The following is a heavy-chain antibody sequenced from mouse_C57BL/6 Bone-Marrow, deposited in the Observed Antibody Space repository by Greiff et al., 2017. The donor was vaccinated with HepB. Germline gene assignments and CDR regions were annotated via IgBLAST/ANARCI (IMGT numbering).Heavy chain of an antibody. CDR2: ISDGGSYT. CDR3: VYGNYPFAY. CDR1: GFTFSSYA. J-gene: IGHJ3*01. D-gene: IGHD2-1*01. Sequence: EVMLVESGGGLVKPGGSLKLSCAASGFTFSSYAMSWVRQTPEKRLEWVATISDGGSYTYYTDNVKGRFTISRDNAKNNLYLQISHLKSEDTAMYYCVYGNYPFAYWGQGTLVTVSA. V-gene: IGHV5-4*03.